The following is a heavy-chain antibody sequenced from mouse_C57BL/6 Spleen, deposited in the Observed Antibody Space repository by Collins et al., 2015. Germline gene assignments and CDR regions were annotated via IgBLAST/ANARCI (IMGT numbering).Heavy chain of an antibody. Sequence: RPGQGLEWIGNINPSNGGTNYNEKFKSKATLTVDKSSSTAYMQLSSLTSEDSAVYYCARDPTVAEDYWGQGTTLTVSS. CDR3: ARDPTVAEDY. V-gene: IGHV1-53*01. J-gene: IGHJ2*01. CDR2: INPSNGGT. D-gene: IGHD1-1*01.